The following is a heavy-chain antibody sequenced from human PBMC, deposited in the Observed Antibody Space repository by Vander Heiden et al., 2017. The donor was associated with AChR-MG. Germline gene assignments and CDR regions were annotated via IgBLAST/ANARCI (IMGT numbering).Heavy chain of an antibody. CDR1: GGSISSCYLLP. CDR2: INSTGVT. CDR3: VGLPTGYPIGFDP. V-gene: IGHV4-39*02. D-gene: IGHD1-1*01. J-gene: IGHJ5*02. Sequence: LQLQESGPEVVKPPETLAPTCAVSGGSISSCYLLPWVRIRPAPRMALEWIGTINSTGVTYNNPSLQNQVTMSVNTSKNHSSLRLKCVLAADTAVYYCVGLPTGYPIGFDPWGQGTLVTVSS.